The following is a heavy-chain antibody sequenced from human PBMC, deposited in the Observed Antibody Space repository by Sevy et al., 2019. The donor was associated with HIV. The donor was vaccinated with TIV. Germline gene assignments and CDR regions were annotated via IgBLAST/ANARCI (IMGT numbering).Heavy chain of an antibody. J-gene: IGHJ6*02. CDR2: IRYDGSNK. CDR1: GFTLSSYG. Sequence: GGSLILSCAASGFTLSSYGMHWVRRAPGKGLEWVAVIRYDGSNKYYADSVKGRFTISRDNSKNTLYLQMNSLRAEDTAVYYCARDRLGITISAEWGGGMDVWGQGTTVTVSS. CDR3: ARDRLGITISAEWGGGMDV. V-gene: IGHV3-33*01. D-gene: IGHD3-3*01.